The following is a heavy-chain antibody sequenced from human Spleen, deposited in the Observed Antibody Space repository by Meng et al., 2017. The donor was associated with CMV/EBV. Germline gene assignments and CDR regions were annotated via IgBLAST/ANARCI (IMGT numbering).Heavy chain of an antibody. CDR1: GFTFSSYA. CDR2: ISYDGSNK. CDR3: AREKGAPDTAGAFDI. V-gene: IGHV3-30-3*01. J-gene: IGHJ3*02. Sequence: SGFTFSSYAMHWVRQAPGKGLEWVAVISYDGSNKYYADSVKGRFTISRDNSKNTLYLQMNSLRAEDTAVYYCAREKGAPDTAGAFDIWGQGTMVTVSS. D-gene: IGHD5-18*01.